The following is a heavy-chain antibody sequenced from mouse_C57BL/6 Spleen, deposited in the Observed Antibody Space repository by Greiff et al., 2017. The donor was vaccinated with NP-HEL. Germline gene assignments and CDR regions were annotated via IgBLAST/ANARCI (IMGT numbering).Heavy chain of an antibody. D-gene: IGHD1-1*01. V-gene: IGHV5-17*01. CDR1: GFTFSDYG. J-gene: IGHJ4*01. Sequence: EVQGVESGGGLVKPGGSLKLSCAASGFTFSDYGMHWVRQAPEKGLEWVAYISSGSSTICYADTVKGRFTISRDNAKNTLFLQMTSLRSEDTAMYYCARPFTTVVATRAMDYWGQGTSVTVSS. CDR3: ARPFTTVVATRAMDY. CDR2: ISSGSSTI.